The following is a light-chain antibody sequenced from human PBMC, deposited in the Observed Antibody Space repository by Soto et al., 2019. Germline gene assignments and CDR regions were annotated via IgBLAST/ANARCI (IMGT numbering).Light chain of an antibody. CDR2: EVS. CDR1: SSDVGGYNY. V-gene: IGLV2-14*01. Sequence: QSVLTQPASVSGSPGQSITISCTGTSSDVGGYNYVSWYQQHPGKAPKLMIYEVSNRPSGVSNRFSGSKSGNTASLTISGLQADDEADYYCSSYTSTSTPDRVFGGGTKLTVL. J-gene: IGLJ3*02. CDR3: SSYTSTSTPDRV.